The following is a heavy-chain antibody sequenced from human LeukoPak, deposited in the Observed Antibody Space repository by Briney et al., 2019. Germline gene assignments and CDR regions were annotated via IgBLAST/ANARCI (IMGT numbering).Heavy chain of an antibody. V-gene: IGHV3-23*01. J-gene: IGHJ6*02. D-gene: IGHD3-22*01. CDR1: QFTFNKYA. CDR3: ASTYYYDLRPYYYYGMDV. Sequence: GGSLRLSCVASQFTFNKYAMNWVRQAPGKGLEWVAAIRDNGGATYHADSVRGRFTISRDNSKNTLYLQMDSLRVEDTAVYYCASTYYYDLRPYYYYGMDVWGQGTTVTVSS. CDR2: IRDNGGAT.